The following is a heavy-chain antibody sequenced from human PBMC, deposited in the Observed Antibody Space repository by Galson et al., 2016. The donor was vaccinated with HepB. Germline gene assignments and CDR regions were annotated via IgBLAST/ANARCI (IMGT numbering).Heavy chain of an antibody. CDR3: AHRRVASRPFDY. CDR2: IYWDGDK. J-gene: IGHJ4*02. V-gene: IGHV2-5*02. D-gene: IGHD6-6*01. CDR1: GFSVNTNGVG. Sequence: PALVKPTQTVTLTCTFSGFSVNTNGVGVGWLRQPPGKALEWLALIYWDGDKRYSPSLTTRPTITRDTSKNQVVLTMTNMDPVDSATSYCAHRRVASRPFDYWGQGILVTVSS.